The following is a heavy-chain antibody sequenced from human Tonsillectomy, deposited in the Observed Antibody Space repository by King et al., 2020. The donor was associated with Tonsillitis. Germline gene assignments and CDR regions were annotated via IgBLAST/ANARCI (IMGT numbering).Heavy chain of an antibody. CDR1: GGSISSSSYY. J-gene: IGHJ4*02. CDR2: IYYSGST. D-gene: IGHD1-26*01. Sequence: LQLQESGPGLVKPSETLSLTCTVSGGSISSSSYYWGWIRQPPGKGLEWIGSIYYSGSTYYNPSLKSRVTISVDTSKNQFSLKLSSVTAADTAVYSCARHLYGGSYFYFDYWGQGTLVTVSS. CDR3: ARHLYGGSYFYFDY. V-gene: IGHV4-39*01.